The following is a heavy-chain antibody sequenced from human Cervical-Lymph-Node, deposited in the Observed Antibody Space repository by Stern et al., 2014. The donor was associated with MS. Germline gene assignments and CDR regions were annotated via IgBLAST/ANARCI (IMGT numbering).Heavy chain of an antibody. CDR3: ATSRPTGFVVVTAPFDY. Sequence: QDQLVQSGAEVKKPGASVKVSCKVSGYALIELSMHWVRQAPGKGLEWMGGFDPENGKAIYAQKFQGRVTMTEDTSTDTAYMELRSLRSDDTAEYYCATSRPTGFVVVTAPFDYWGQGTLVTVSS. V-gene: IGHV1-24*01. J-gene: IGHJ4*02. CDR1: GYALIELS. D-gene: IGHD2-21*02. CDR2: FDPENGKA.